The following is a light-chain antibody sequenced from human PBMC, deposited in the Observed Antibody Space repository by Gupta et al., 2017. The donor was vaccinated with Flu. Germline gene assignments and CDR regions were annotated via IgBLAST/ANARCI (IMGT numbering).Light chain of an antibody. CDR2: GAS. V-gene: IGKV3-20*01. J-gene: IGKJ3*01. CDR3: QQYGSSFT. CDR1: QSVSSSY. Sequence: ELVLTQYPGTLSLASGERATLSCRASQSVSSSYLAWYQQKPGQAPRLLIYGASSRATGIPDRFSGSGSGTDFTLTISRLEPEDFAVYYCQQYGSSFTFGPGTKVDIK.